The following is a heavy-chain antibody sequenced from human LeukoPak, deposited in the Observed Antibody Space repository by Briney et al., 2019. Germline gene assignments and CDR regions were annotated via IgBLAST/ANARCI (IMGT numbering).Heavy chain of an antibody. J-gene: IGHJ5*02. CDR1: GFTFSSYW. CDR3: ARDVATISNWFDP. Sequence: GGSLRLSCAASGFTFSSYWMSWVRQAPGKGLEWVANIKQDGSEKYYVDSVKGRFTISRDNAKNSLYLQMNSLRAEDTAVYYCARDVATISNWFDPWGQGTLVTVSS. D-gene: IGHD5-24*01. CDR2: IKQDGSEK. V-gene: IGHV3-7*01.